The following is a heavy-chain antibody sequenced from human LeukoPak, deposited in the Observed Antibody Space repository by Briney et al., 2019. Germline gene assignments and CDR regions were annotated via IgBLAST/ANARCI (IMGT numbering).Heavy chain of an antibody. V-gene: IGHV3-15*01. CDR2: IKSKTDGGTT. CDR1: GFTFSNAW. Sequence: SGGSLRLSCAASGFTFSNAWMSWVRQAPGKGLEWVGRIKSKTDGGTTDYAAPVKGRFTISRDDSKNTPYLQMNSLKTEDTAVYYCTTDGYSGYDSHFDYWGQGTLVTVSS. D-gene: IGHD5-12*01. J-gene: IGHJ4*02. CDR3: TTDGYSGYDSHFDY.